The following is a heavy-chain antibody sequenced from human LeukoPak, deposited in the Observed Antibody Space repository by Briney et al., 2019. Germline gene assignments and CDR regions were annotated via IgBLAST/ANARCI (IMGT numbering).Heavy chain of an antibody. CDR1: GFTFSSYA. CDR3: AKYPGVVPAHYFDY. D-gene: IGHD2-2*01. J-gene: IGHJ4*02. V-gene: IGHV3-23*01. Sequence: RAGGSLRLSCAASGFTFSSYAMNWVRQAPGKGLEWVSGTGSTGVSTFYADSVKGRFTVSRDNSKNTLSLQMNSLRAEDTAVYYCAKYPGVVPAHYFDYWGQGTLVTVSS. CDR2: TGSTGVST.